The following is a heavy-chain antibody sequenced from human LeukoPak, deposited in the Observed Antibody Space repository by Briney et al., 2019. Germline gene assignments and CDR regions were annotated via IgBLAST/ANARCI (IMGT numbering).Heavy chain of an antibody. V-gene: IGHV4-59*01. J-gene: IGHJ4*02. CDR2: IYYSGST. CDR1: GGSISSYY. CDR3: ARTPVGSSMIVVRYYFDY. D-gene: IGHD3-22*01. Sequence: PSETLSLTCTVSGGSISSYYWIWIRQPPGKGLEWIGYIYYSGSTNYNPSLKSRVTISVDTSKNQFSLKLSSVTAADTAVYYCARTPVGSSMIVVRYYFDYWGQGTLVTVSS.